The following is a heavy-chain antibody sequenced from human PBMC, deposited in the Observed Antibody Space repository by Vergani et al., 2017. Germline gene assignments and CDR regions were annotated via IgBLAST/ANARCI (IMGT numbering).Heavy chain of an antibody. J-gene: IGHJ4*02. CDR3: ARDQFYAPALIVVVPPSGDY. CDR2: IIPIFGTA. CDR1: GGTFSSYA. Sequence: QVQLVQSGAEVKKPGSSVKVSCKASGGTFSSYAISWVRQAPGQGLEWMGGIIPIFGTANYAQKFQGRVTITADESTSTAYMELSSLRSEDTAVYYCARDQFYAPALIVVVPPSGDYWGQGTLVTVSS. D-gene: IGHD2-2*01. V-gene: IGHV1-69*01.